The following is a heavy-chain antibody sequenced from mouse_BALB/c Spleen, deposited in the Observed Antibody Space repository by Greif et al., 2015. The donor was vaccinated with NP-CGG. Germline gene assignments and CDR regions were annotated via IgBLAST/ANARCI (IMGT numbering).Heavy chain of an antibody. Sequence: EVKVVESGGGLVQPGGSLRLSCATSGFTFSDFYMEWVRQPPGKRLEWIAASRNKANDYTTEYSASVKGRFIVSRDTSQSSLYLQMNALRAEDTAIYYCARDDGYYWYFDVWGAGTTVTVSS. D-gene: IGHD1-2*01. CDR1: GFTFSDFY. CDR2: SRNKANDYTT. CDR3: ARDDGYYWYFDV. J-gene: IGHJ1*01. V-gene: IGHV7-1*02.